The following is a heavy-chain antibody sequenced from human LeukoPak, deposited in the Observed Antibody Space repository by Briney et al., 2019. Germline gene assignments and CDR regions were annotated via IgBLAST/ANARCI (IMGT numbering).Heavy chain of an antibody. CDR3: AKDRTFGYSYGCVDY. Sequence: GGALRLSWPASGFTFSSYGMSWVRQAPGKVLEWDSAISGSGGSTYYADSVKGRFTISRDNSKNTLYLQMNSLRAEDTAVYYCAKDRTFGYSYGCVDYWGQGTLVTVSS. CDR1: GFTFSSYG. D-gene: IGHD5-18*01. CDR2: ISGSGGST. J-gene: IGHJ4*02. V-gene: IGHV3-23*01.